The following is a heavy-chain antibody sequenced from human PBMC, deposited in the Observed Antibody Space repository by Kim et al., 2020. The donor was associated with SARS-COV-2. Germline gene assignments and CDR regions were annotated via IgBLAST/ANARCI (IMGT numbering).Heavy chain of an antibody. D-gene: IGHD2-8*01. J-gene: IGHJ5*02. Sequence: SETLSLTCTVSGGSISSYYWSWIRQPPGKGLEWIGYIYYSGSTNYNPSLKSRVTISVDTSKNQFSLKLSSVTAADTAVYYCARAHCTNGVCYRGWFDPWGQGTLVPVSS. CDR3: ARAHCTNGVCYRGWFDP. V-gene: IGHV4-59*01. CDR1: GGSISSYY. CDR2: IYYSGST.